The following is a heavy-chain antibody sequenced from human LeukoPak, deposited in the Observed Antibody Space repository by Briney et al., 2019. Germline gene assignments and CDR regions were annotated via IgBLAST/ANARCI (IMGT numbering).Heavy chain of an antibody. CDR1: GDSISSYY. CDR2: IYYSGST. V-gene: IGHV4-59*01. D-gene: IGHD1-26*01. Sequence: PSETLSLTCTVSGDSISSYYWSWIRQSPGKGLERIGFIYYSGSTNYNPSLKSRVTISVDTSKKQFSLKLTSVTAADTAVYYCARTYSGSHTYYFDFWGQGTLVTVSS. CDR3: ARTYSGSHTYYFDF. J-gene: IGHJ4*02.